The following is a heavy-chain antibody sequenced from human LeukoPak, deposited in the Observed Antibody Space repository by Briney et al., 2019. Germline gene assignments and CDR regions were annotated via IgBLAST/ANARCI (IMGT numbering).Heavy chain of an antibody. V-gene: IGHV3-30*07. CDR1: GFTFSSYA. Sequence: GGSLRLSCAASGFTFSSYAMHWVRQAPGKGLEWVAVISYDGSNKYYADSVKGRFTISRDNSKNTLYLQMNSLRAEDTAVYYCARARRIVESYFDYWGQGTLVTVSS. CDR3: ARARRIVESYFDY. D-gene: IGHD3-22*01. J-gene: IGHJ4*02. CDR2: ISYDGSNK.